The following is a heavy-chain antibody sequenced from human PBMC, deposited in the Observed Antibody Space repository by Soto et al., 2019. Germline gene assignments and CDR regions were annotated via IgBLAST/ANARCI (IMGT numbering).Heavy chain of an antibody. Sequence: GASVKVSCKVSGYTLTELSMHWVRQAPGKGLEWMGGFDPEDGETIYAQKFQGRVTMTEDTSTDTAYMELSSLRAEDTAVYYCARLGPYDSGSYSFRYNWFDPWGQGTLVTVSS. V-gene: IGHV1-24*01. J-gene: IGHJ5*02. CDR1: GYTLTELS. D-gene: IGHD3-10*01. CDR2: FDPEDGET. CDR3: ARLGPYDSGSYSFRYNWFDP.